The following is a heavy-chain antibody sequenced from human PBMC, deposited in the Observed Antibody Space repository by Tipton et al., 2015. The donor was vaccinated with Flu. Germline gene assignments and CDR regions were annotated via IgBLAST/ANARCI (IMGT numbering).Heavy chain of an antibody. CDR3: ASLRGSGSYSRYAFDI. CDR1: GFTFSTYW. CDR2: INQDGSEK. Sequence: SLRLSCAASGFTFSTYWMSWVRQAPGKGLEWVANINQDGSEKYSVDSVKGRFTISRDNARNSLYLQMNSLGAEDTAVYYCASLRGSGSYSRYAFDIWGQGTMVTVSS. J-gene: IGHJ3*02. D-gene: IGHD1-26*01. V-gene: IGHV3-7*01.